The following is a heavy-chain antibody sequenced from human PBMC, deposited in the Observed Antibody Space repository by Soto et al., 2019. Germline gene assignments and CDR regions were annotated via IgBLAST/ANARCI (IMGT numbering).Heavy chain of an antibody. V-gene: IGHV1-3*01. Sequence: ASVKVSCKTSGYTFSTYILYWMRQAPGQRLEWMGWINVGKGNTKYSEKFQGRVTITRDTSASTAYMELSGLRSEDTAVYYCASGHCDGICYHHYPGQGTLVTVS. CDR2: INVGKGNT. J-gene: IGHJ4*02. D-gene: IGHD2-21*01. CDR3: ASGHCDGICYHHY. CDR1: GYTFSTYI.